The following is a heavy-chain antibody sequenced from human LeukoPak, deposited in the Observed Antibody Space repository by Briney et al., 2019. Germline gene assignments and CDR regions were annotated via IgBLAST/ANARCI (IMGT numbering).Heavy chain of an antibody. Sequence: ASVKVSCKTSGYTFINYGINWVRPAPGQGLEWMGWISTHNGKTHYAQNFQDRITMTTDTSTSTACLELRSLRSDDTTVYFCARQYCITTDCSLIQTYFDYWGQGTLVTVSS. CDR3: ARQYCITTDCSLIQTYFDY. J-gene: IGHJ4*02. CDR1: GYTFINYG. CDR2: ISTHNGKT. D-gene: IGHD3-10*01. V-gene: IGHV1-18*01.